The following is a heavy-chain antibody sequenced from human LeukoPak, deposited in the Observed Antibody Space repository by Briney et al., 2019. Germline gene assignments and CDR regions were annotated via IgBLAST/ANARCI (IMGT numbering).Heavy chain of an antibody. CDR2: IWHDGSHK. Sequence: GGSLRLSCAASGFAFNTYAMHWVRQAPGQGLEWVALIWHDGSHKFYSNSVRGQFTISRDNSKNTVSLQMNNLRPEDTAVYYCARGIFGSGSYPDFWGQGTLVTVSS. CDR3: ARGIFGSGSYPDF. V-gene: IGHV3-33*01. CDR1: GFAFNTYA. J-gene: IGHJ4*02. D-gene: IGHD3-10*01.